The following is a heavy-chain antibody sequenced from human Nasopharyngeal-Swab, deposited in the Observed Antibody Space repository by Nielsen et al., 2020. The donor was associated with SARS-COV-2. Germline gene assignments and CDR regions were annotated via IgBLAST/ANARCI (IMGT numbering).Heavy chain of an antibody. CDR2: ISYEDSDG. Sequence: GESLKISCAGSGFNFDSYAMHWVRQAPGKGLEWVAVISYEDSDGGYADSVKGRFTISRDNSKNTVYLQMNSLRAEDTAVYYCAKDPYYDFWSGYYFDYWGQGTLVTVSS. CDR1: GFNFDSYA. D-gene: IGHD3-3*01. V-gene: IGHV3-30-3*01. J-gene: IGHJ4*02. CDR3: AKDPYYDFWSGYYFDY.